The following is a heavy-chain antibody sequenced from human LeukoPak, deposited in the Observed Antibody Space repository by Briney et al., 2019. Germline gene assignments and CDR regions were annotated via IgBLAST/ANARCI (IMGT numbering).Heavy chain of an antibody. J-gene: IGHJ4*02. D-gene: IGHD4/OR15-4a*01. V-gene: IGHV3-33*01. CDR3: ARDANYYFDY. Sequence: TGGSLRLSCAASGFTFSSYGMHWVRQAPGKGLEWVALIWYDGSSQYYGDSVKGRFTISRDDSNNTLYLHMNRLRAEETAVYYCARDANYYFDYWGQGTLDTVSS. CDR2: IWYDGSSQ. CDR1: GFTFSSYG.